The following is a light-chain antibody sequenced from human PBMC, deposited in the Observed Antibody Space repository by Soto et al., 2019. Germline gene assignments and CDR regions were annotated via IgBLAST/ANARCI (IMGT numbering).Light chain of an antibody. CDR1: QSVLYSSNNKNY. J-gene: IGKJ1*01. Sequence: DIVMTQSPDSLAVSLSERATINCKSSQSVLYSSNNKNYLAWYQQKPGQPPKLLIYWASTRESGVPDRFRGSGSGTDFTLTISSLQAEDVAVYYCQRYYSIPRTFGQGTKVEIK. V-gene: IGKV4-1*01. CDR2: WAS. CDR3: QRYYSIPRT.